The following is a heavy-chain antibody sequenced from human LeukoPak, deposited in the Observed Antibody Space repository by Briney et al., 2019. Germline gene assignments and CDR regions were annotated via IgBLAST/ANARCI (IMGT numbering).Heavy chain of an antibody. CDR1: GGSISGGGYS. CDR2: IYHSGST. J-gene: IGHJ5*02. Sequence: PSETLSPTCAVSGGSISGGGYSWSWIRQPPGKGLEWIGYIYHSGSTYYNPSLKSRVTISVDRSKNQFSLKLSSVTAADTAVYYCARDKLRYWFDPWGQGTLVTVSS. V-gene: IGHV4-30-2*01. CDR3: ARDKLRYWFDP. D-gene: IGHD1-26*01.